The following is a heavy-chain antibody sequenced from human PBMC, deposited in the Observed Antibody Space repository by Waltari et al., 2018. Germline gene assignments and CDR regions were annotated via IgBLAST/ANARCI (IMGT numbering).Heavy chain of an antibody. CDR1: GYSISSGYY. V-gene: IGHV4-38-2*01. D-gene: IGHD3-3*01. CDR3: ARQITIWWGDKYYFDY. J-gene: IGHJ4*02. CDR2: IYHSGST. Sequence: QVQLQESGPGLVKPSETLSLTCAVSGYSISSGYYWGWIRQPPGKGLEWIGSIYHSGSTYYNPSLKSRVTISVDTSKNQFSLKLSSVTAADTAVYYCARQITIWWGDKYYFDYWGQGTLVTVSS.